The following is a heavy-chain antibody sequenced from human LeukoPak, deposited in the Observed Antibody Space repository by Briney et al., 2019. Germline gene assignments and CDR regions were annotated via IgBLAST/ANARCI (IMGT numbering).Heavy chain of an antibody. CDR3: ARDLLHRGYAFDI. J-gene: IGHJ3*02. V-gene: IGHV4-61*02. Sequence: SETLSLTCTVSGGSISSGTYYWSWIRQTAGKGLEWIGRIYSSGSTNYSPSLKSRVTISVDTSKNQFSLKVNSVTAADTAVYYCARDLLHRGYAFDIWGQGTMVTVSS. CDR1: GGSISSGTYY. D-gene: IGHD5-12*01. CDR2: IYSSGST.